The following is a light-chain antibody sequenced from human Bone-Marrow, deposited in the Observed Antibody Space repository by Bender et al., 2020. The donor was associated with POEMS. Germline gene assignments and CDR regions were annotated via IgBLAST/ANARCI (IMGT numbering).Light chain of an antibody. CDR1: SLRSFY. CDR3: CSRDSSGNHWV. V-gene: IGLV3-19*01. J-gene: IGLJ3*02. Sequence: SSELTQDPAVSVALGQTVRITCHGDSLRSFYASWYQQKPGQAPVFVLYATSNRPSGIPGRFSGSHSGNTASLTITGVQAEDEGVFYCCSRDSSGNHWVFGGGTKVTVL. CDR2: ATS.